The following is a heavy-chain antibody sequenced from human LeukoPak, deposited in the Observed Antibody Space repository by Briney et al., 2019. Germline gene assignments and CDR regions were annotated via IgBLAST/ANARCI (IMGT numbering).Heavy chain of an antibody. CDR3: ARRGRIAAAAYFDY. CDR1: GGSISSYY. CDR2: IYYSGST. J-gene: IGHJ4*02. D-gene: IGHD6-25*01. V-gene: IGHV4-59*01. Sequence: SETLSLTCTVSGGSISSYYWSWIRQPPGKGLEWIGYIYYSGSTNYNPSLKSRVAISVDTSKNQFSLKLSSVTAADTAVYYCARRGRIAAAAYFDYWGQGTLVTVSS.